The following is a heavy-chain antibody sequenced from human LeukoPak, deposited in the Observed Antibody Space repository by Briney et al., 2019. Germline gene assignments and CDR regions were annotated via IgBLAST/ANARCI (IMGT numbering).Heavy chain of an antibody. CDR2: ISRSGDTL. D-gene: IGHD2/OR15-2a*01. Sequence: GGSLRLSCAASGFIFSSYWMTWIRQAPGKGLEWISYISRSGDTLYYADSVEGRFTISRDNAKNSLFLQMNSLRADDTAVYYCAREVVIFPDYYYYGMDVWGQGTTVTVSS. CDR3: AREVVIFPDYYYYGMDV. V-gene: IGHV3-11*01. J-gene: IGHJ6*02. CDR1: GFIFSSYW.